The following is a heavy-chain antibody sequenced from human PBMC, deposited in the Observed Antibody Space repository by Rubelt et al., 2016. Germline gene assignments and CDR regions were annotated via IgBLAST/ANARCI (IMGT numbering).Heavy chain of an antibody. CDR2: LNHSGST. Sequence: QVQLQQWGAGLLKPSETLSLTCAVYGGSFSGYYWSWIRQPPGKGLEWIGELNHSGSTNYNPSLKGRGNISVDTSKDQFYRKRSAVTAAETAVYYCARDDSSGYYYNWFDHWGQGTLVTVSS. D-gene: IGHD3-22*01. CDR1: GGSFSGYY. J-gene: IGHJ5*02. V-gene: IGHV4-34*01. CDR3: ARDDSSGYYYNWFDH.